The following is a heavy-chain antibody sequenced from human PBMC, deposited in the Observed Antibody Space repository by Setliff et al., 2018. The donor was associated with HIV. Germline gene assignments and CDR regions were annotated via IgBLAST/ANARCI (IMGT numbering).Heavy chain of an antibody. CDR2: IHTSGST. D-gene: IGHD3-22*01. Sequence: SETLSLTCTVSGGSISSGSYYWSWIRQPAGKGLEWIGHIHTSGSTKYNPSLKSRVTISADTSKNQFSLKLSSVSAADTAVYYCARAADYHDSSGYWAPPRYFDYWGQGTLVTVSS. J-gene: IGHJ4*02. CDR1: GGSISSGSYY. CDR3: ARAADYHDSSGYWAPPRYFDY. V-gene: IGHV4-61*09.